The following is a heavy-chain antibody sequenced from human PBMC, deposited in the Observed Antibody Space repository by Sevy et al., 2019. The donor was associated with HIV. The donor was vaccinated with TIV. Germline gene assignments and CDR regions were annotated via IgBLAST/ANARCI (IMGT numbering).Heavy chain of an antibody. CDR3: AREYSYYYGSGSHGFDY. V-gene: IGHV1-18*01. CDR1: GYTFTSYG. J-gene: IGHJ4*02. CDR2: ISAYNGNT. D-gene: IGHD3-10*01. Sequence: ASVKVSCKASGYTFTSYGISWVRQAPGQGLEWMGWISAYNGNTNYAQKLQGRVTMTTDTSTSTAYMELRSLRSNDTAGYYCAREYSYYYGSGSHGFDYWGQGTLVTVSS.